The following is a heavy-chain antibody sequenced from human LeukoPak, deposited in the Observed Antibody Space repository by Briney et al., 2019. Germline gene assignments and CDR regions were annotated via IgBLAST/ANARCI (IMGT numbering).Heavy chain of an antibody. V-gene: IGHV3-23*01. CDR3: PEDCTNGVCFYYYYYGMDV. Sequence: GGSLRLSCAASGFTFSSYAMSWVRQAPGKGLEWVSAISGSGGSTYYADSVKGRFTISRDNSKNTLYLQMNSLRAEDTAVYYWPEDCTNGVCFYYYYYGMDVWGQGTTVTVSS. D-gene: IGHD2-8*01. J-gene: IGHJ6*02. CDR2: ISGSGGST. CDR1: GFTFSSYA.